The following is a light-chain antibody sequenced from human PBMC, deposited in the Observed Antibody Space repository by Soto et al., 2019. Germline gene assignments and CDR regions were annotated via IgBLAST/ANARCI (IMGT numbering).Light chain of an antibody. Sequence: QAVVTQEPSLTVSPGGTVTLTCGSSTGAVTSGHYPYWFQQKPGQAPRTLIYDTNNKHSGTPPRFSGSLLGGEAALTLSGVQPEDEAEYYCLLSYSGAWVFGGGTKLTVL. CDR2: DTN. J-gene: IGLJ3*02. CDR3: LLSYSGAWV. CDR1: TGAVTSGHY. V-gene: IGLV7-46*01.